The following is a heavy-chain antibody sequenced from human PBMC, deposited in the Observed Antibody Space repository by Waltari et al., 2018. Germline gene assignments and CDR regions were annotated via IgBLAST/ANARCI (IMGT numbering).Heavy chain of an antibody. CDR3: ARDQIAAAKTTQFGFDS. V-gene: IGHV3-33*01. CDR2: ISYDGSKT. Sequence: QMELVESGGGVVQPGRSLRLSCAASGFGFSSFGMHWVRRAPGKGLEWGAVISYDGSKTYYADSGKGRFTISRDNSKNTVYLQMNSLSAEDTAVYFCARDQIAAAKTTQFGFDSWGQGTLVTVSS. D-gene: IGHD6-13*01. CDR1: GFGFSSFG. J-gene: IGHJ4*02.